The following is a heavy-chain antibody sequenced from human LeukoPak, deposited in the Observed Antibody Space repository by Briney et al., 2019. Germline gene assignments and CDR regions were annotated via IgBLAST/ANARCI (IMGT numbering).Heavy chain of an antibody. V-gene: IGHV1-69*05. J-gene: IGHJ4*02. Sequence: SVKVSCKASGGTSSSYAISWVRQAPGQGLEWMGGIIPIFGTANYAQKFQGRVTITTDESTSTAYMELSSLRSEDTAVYYCARVSDFWSGYNYYFDYWGQGTLVTVSS. CDR1: GGTSSSYA. CDR2: IIPIFGTA. CDR3: ARVSDFWSGYNYYFDY. D-gene: IGHD3-3*01.